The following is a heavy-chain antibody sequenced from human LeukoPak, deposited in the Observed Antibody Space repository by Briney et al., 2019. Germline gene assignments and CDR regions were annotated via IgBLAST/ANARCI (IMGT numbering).Heavy chain of an antibody. Sequence: GASVKASCKASGYTFTGYYMHWVRQAPGQGLEWMGWINPNSGGTNYAQKFQGRVTMTRDTSISTAYMELSRLRSDDTAVYYCARDKVAGTGLDYWGQGTLVTVSS. V-gene: IGHV1-2*02. CDR1: GYTFTGYY. CDR2: INPNSGGT. CDR3: ARDKVAGTGLDY. D-gene: IGHD6-19*01. J-gene: IGHJ4*02.